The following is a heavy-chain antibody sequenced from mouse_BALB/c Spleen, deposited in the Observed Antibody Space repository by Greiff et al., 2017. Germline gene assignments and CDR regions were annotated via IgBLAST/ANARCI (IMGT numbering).Heavy chain of an antibody. CDR2: IYPGSGST. CDR1: GYTFTDYV. V-gene: IGHV1-77*01. CDR3: AKIYYGNLGYAMDY. J-gene: IGHJ4*01. D-gene: IGHD2-1*01. Sequence: LVESGPELVKPGASVKMSCKASGYTFTDYVISWVKQRTGQGLEWIGEIYPGSGSTYYNEKFKGKATLTADKSSNTAYMQLSSLTSEDSAVYFCAKIYYGNLGYAMDYWGQGTSVTVSS.